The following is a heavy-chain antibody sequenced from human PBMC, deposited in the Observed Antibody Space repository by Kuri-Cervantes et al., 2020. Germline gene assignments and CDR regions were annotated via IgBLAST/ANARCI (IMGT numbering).Heavy chain of an antibody. CDR3: AREGVGYCSSTSCYGVRYFDL. CDR1: GFTFSSYE. Sequence: GESLKISCAASGFTFSSYEMNWVRQAPGKGLEWVANIKQDGSEKYYADSVKGRFTISRDNSKNTLYLQMNSLRAEDTAVYYCAREGVGYCSSTSCYGVRYFDLWGRGTLVTVSS. J-gene: IGHJ2*01. CDR2: IKQDGSEK. D-gene: IGHD2-2*01. V-gene: IGHV3-7*01.